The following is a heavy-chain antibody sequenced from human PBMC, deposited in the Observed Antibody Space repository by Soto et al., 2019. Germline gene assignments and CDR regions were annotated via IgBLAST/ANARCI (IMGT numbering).Heavy chain of an antibody. V-gene: IGHV1-8*01. J-gene: IGHJ6*02. CDR1: VYTLTSYD. Sequence: AAVKLSCKASVYTLTSYDINWLRHATGQGLEWMGWMNHNSGNTCYPQKFQGRVTMTRNTSIRTAYMELSRLRSEDTAVYYCTRGGSSYGMDVWRQGTTVTVSS. CDR2: MNHNSGNT. D-gene: IGHD6-6*01. CDR3: TRGGSSYGMDV.